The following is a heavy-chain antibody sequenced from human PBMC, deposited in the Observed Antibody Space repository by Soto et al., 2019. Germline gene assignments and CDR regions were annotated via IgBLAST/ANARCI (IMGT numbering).Heavy chain of an antibody. CDR2: IYYSGST. J-gene: IGHJ4*02. CDR1: GGSISSYY. V-gene: IGHV4-59*01. CDR3: ARSDGRY. Sequence: SETLSLTCTVSGGSISSYYWSWIRQPPGKGLEWIGYIYYSGSTNYNPSLKSRITITVDTSKNQFSLKLSSVTAADTAVYYCARSDGRYWGQGTLVTVSS.